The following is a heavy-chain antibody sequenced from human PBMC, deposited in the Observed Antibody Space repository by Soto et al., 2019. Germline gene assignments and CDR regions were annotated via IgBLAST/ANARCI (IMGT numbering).Heavy chain of an antibody. CDR2: INWNSDSI. J-gene: IGHJ6*04. V-gene: IGHV3-9*01. CDR1: GFTVDDYA. CDR3: ARDMGADYYYYGMDV. D-gene: IGHD1-26*01. Sequence: PGGSLRLSCAASGFTVDDYAMHWVRQGPGKGLEWVSGINWNSDSIGYGDSVKGRFTISRDNAKNSLYLQMNSLRAEDTALYYCARDMGADYYYYGMDVWGKGTTVTVSS.